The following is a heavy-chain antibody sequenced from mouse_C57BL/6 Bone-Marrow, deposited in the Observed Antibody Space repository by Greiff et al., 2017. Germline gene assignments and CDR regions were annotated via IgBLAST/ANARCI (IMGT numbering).Heavy chain of an antibody. V-gene: IGHV5-6*01. CDR2: ISSGGSYT. CDR1: GFTFSSYG. Sequence: EVQVVESGGDLVKPGGSLKLSCAASGFTFSSYGMSWVRQTPDKRLEWVATISSGGSYTYYPDSVKGRFTISRDNAKNTLYLQMSSLKSEDTAMYYCARLNWAWFAYWGQRTLVTVSA. D-gene: IGHD4-1*01. CDR3: ARLNWAWFAY. J-gene: IGHJ3*01.